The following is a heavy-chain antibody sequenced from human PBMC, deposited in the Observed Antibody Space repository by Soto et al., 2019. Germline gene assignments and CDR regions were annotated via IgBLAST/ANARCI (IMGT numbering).Heavy chain of an antibody. CDR3: AKLTLYDFWSGYSGYYFDY. D-gene: IGHD3-3*01. CDR2: ISGSGGST. V-gene: IGHV3-23*01. CDR1: GFTFSSYA. J-gene: IGHJ4*02. Sequence: GGSLRLSCAASGFTFSSYAMSWVRQAPGKGLEWVSAISGSGGSTYYADSVKGRFTISRDNSKNTLYLQMNSLRAEDTAVYYCAKLTLYDFWSGYSGYYFDYWGQGTLVTVSS.